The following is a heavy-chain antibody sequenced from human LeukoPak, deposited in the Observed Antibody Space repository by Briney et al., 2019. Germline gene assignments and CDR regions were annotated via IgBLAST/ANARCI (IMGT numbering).Heavy chain of an antibody. Sequence: GGSLRLSCAASGFTFSSYAMSGVRQAPGKGLEWVSGISAMGGTYYADSVKGRFTISRDNSKNTLYLQMNSLRAEDTAVYYCAKDGYSNKRYDWFDPWGQGTLVTVSS. CDR2: ISAMGGT. V-gene: IGHV3-23*01. CDR3: AKDGYSNKRYDWFDP. D-gene: IGHD2/OR15-2a*01. CDR1: GFTFSSYA. J-gene: IGHJ5*02.